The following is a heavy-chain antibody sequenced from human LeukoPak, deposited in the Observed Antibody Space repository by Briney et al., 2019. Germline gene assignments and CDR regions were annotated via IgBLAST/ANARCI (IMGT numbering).Heavy chain of an antibody. Sequence: PGGSLRLSCAASGFTFSSYGMHWVRQAPGKGLEWVAFIRYDGSNKYYADSVKGRFTISRDNSKNTLYLQMNSLRAEDTAVYYCAKVGGSGTAMVTNYYYYMDVWGKGTTVIVSS. CDR1: GFTFSSYG. J-gene: IGHJ6*03. V-gene: IGHV3-30*02. CDR2: IRYDGSNK. D-gene: IGHD5-18*01. CDR3: AKVGGSGTAMVTNYYYYMDV.